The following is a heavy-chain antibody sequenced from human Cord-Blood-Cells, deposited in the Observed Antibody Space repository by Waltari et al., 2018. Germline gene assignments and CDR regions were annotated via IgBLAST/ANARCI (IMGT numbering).Heavy chain of an antibody. J-gene: IGHJ5*02. CDR2: IKSKTDGGTT. V-gene: IGHV3-15*01. CDR1: GFPFSNAW. CDR3: TTDPGSSWYSNWFDP. D-gene: IGHD6-13*01. Sequence: EVQLVESGGGLVKPGGSLRLSCAASGFPFSNAWMSRVRQAPGKGLEWVGRIKSKTDGGTTDYAAPVKGRFTISRDDSKNTLYLQMNSLKTEDTAVYYCTTDPGSSWYSNWFDPWGQGTLVTVSS.